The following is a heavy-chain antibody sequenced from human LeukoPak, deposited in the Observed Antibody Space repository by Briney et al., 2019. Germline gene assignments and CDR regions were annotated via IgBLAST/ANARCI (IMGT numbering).Heavy chain of an antibody. D-gene: IGHD6-19*01. CDR2: ISWNSGSI. CDR3: ASGIAVAAYFDY. V-gene: IGHV3-9*01. CDR1: GFTFSSYE. Sequence: PGGSLRLSCAASGFTFSSYEMNWVRQAPGKGLEWVSGISWNSGSIGYADSVKGRFTISRDNAKNSLYLQMNSLRAEDTALYYCASGIAVAAYFDYWGQGTLVTVSS. J-gene: IGHJ4*02.